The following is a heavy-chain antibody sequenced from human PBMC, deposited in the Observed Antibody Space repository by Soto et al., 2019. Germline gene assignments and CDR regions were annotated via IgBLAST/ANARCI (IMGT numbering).Heavy chain of an antibody. Sequence: PGGVLRLSCAASGFTFGSYAMHWVRQAPGKGLEYVSAISSNGGSTNYANSVKGRFTISRDNSKNTLYLQMGSLRAEDMAVYYCARGDLFGELFGYYYYGMDVWGQGTTVTVSS. CDR2: ISSNGGST. V-gene: IGHV3-64*01. D-gene: IGHD3-10*01. J-gene: IGHJ6*02. CDR3: ARGDLFGELFGYYYYGMDV. CDR1: GFTFGSYA.